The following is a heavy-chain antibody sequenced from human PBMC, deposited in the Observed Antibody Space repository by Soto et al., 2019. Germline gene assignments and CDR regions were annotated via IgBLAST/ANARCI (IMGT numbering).Heavy chain of an antibody. J-gene: IGHJ6*02. V-gene: IGHV4-34*01. CDR3: ARGLSYGDYVNYYYYYGMDV. CDR1: GGSFSGYY. D-gene: IGHD4-17*01. CDR2: INHSGST. Sequence: SETLSLTCAVYGGSFSGYYWSWIRQPPGKGLEWIGEINHSGSTNYNPSLKSRVTISVDTSKNQFSRKLSSVTAADTAVYYCARGLSYGDYVNYYYYYGMDVWGQGTTVTVSS.